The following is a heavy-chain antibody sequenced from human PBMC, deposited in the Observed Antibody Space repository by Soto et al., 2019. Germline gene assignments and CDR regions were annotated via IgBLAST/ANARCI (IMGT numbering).Heavy chain of an antibody. CDR1: GFTFSSYV. J-gene: IGHJ6*02. CDR3: ARAGCDGGRCYTLVGLRYGMDV. CDR2: ISYDGNNK. V-gene: IGHV3-30-3*01. Sequence: QVQLVESGGGVVQPGRSLRLSCAASGFTFSSYVMHWVRQAPGKGLEWVAVISYDGNNKYYADSVKGRFIISRDNSKNTLYLQMNSLRAEDTAVYYCARAGCDGGRCYTLVGLRYGMDVWGHGTTVTVSS. D-gene: IGHD2-15*01.